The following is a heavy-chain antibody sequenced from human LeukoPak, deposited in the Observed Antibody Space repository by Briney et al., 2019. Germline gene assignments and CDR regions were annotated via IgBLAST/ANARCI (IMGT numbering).Heavy chain of an antibody. CDR3: ARRVIAAAAANWFDP. CDR2: INHSGST. CDR1: GGSFSGYY. V-gene: IGHV4-34*01. Sequence: PSETLSLTCAVYGGSFSGYYWSWIRQPPGKGLEWIGEINHSGSTNYNSSLKSRVTISVDTSKNQFSLNLSSVTAADTAVYYRARRVIAAAAANWFDPWGQGTLVTVSS. J-gene: IGHJ5*02. D-gene: IGHD6-13*01.